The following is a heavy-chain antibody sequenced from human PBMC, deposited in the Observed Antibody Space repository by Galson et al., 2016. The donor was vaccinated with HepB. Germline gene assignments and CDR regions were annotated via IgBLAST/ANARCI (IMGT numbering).Heavy chain of an antibody. CDR1: GFYFSDYS. J-gene: IGHJ4*02. Sequence: SLRLSCAASGFYFSDYSMNWVRQAPGKGLEWLSYISANSDSTYYADSVKGRFTISRDNAKNSLYLQMNSQRVEDTAVYYCAREGSGGFDYWGQGTLVTVSS. CDR2: ISANSDST. CDR3: AREGSGGFDY. D-gene: IGHD4-23*01. V-gene: IGHV3-48*01.